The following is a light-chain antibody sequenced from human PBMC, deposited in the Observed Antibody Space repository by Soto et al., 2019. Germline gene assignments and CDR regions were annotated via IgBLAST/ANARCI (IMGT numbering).Light chain of an antibody. Sequence: ETVLTQSPDTLSVSPGERVTLFCRASQSVSINLAWYQQKPGQAPRLLIYGASTRATGVPARFSGSGSGTEFTLTISSLQSEDFAAYYCQQYNNWPPITFGQGTRLEIK. V-gene: IGKV3D-15*01. J-gene: IGKJ5*01. CDR1: QSVSIN. CDR2: GAS. CDR3: QQYNNWPPIT.